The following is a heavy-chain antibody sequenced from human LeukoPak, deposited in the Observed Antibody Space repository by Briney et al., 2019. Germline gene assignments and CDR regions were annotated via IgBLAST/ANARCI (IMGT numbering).Heavy chain of an antibody. Sequence: GGSLRLSCAASGFDFSAYTMNWVRQAPGKGLEWVSSISSSSSYIYYADSVKGRFTISRDNAKNSMYLQMNSLRAEDTAVYYCTRDPGRCTSTSCCPDYWGQGTLVTVSS. V-gene: IGHV3-21*01. CDR2: ISSSSSYI. CDR3: TRDPGRCTSTSCCPDY. J-gene: IGHJ4*02. CDR1: GFDFSAYT. D-gene: IGHD2-2*01.